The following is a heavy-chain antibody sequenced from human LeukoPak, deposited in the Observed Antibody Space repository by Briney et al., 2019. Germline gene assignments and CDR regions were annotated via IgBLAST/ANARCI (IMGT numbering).Heavy chain of an antibody. V-gene: IGHV3-15*04. CDR1: GFSFSDAW. CDR3: TTGDRSGSPYYSDY. D-gene: IGHD1-26*01. Sequence: TGGSLRLSCAASGFSFSDAWMSWVRQIPGKGLEWVGRIESKTDGGTTDYAAPVKGRFTISRDDSKNTLYLQMNSLKTEDTAVYYCTTGDRSGSPYYSDYWGQGTLVTVSS. CDR2: IESKTDGGTT. J-gene: IGHJ4*02.